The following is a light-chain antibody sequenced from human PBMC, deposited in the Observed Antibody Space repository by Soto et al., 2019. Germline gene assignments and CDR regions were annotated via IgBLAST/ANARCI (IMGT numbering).Light chain of an antibody. Sequence: EMVLTQSPGTPSLSPGERATLSCRASQSVSSSYLAWYQQKPGQAPRLLIYGASSRATGITDRFSGSGSGTDFTLTSSRLEPEDFAVYYCQQYGSSPRTFGQGTRLEIK. V-gene: IGKV3-20*01. CDR1: QSVSSSY. CDR3: QQYGSSPRT. J-gene: IGKJ5*01. CDR2: GAS.